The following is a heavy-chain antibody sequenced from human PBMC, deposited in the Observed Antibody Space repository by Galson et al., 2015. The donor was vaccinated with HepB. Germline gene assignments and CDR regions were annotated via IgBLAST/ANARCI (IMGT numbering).Heavy chain of an antibody. CDR3: ARDQGIAVAGTVHNNMDV. CDR1: GFTFSSYG. Sequence: SLRLSCAASGFTFSSYGMHWVRQAPGKGLEWVAVIWYDGSNKYYADSVKGRFTISRDNSKNTLYLQMNSLRAEDTAVYYCARDQGIAVAGTVHNNMDVWGQGTTVTVSS. CDR2: IWYDGSNK. D-gene: IGHD6-19*01. J-gene: IGHJ6*02. V-gene: IGHV3-33*08.